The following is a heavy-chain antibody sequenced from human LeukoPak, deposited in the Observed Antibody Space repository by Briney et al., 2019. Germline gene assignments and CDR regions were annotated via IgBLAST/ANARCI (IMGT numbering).Heavy chain of an antibody. D-gene: IGHD2-21*02. Sequence: GGSLRLSCVVSGFTFNRCWMNWVRQAPGKGLEWVAHINPDGRDTYYVGSVKGRFTISRDNAQNSMYLQMNSLRVEDTAVYYCTSWGDTTAEYFQRWGQGTLVTVSS. CDR2: INPDGRDT. CDR1: GFTFNRCW. CDR3: TSWGDTTAEYFQR. V-gene: IGHV3-7*01. J-gene: IGHJ1*01.